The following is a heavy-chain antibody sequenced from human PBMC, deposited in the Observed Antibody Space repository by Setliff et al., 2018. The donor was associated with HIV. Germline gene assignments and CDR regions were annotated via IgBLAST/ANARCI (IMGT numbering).Heavy chain of an antibody. V-gene: IGHV4-4*08. Sequence: PSATLSLTCNVSGGSISNYLWSWIRQPPGKGLEWVGYIDSSVRTNYNPSLKSRVTMSVDSSKNQFSLKLNSVTATDTALYYCARAKFYYDSSGFFPLPAAFDFWGQGTMVTVSS. D-gene: IGHD3-22*01. CDR1: GGSISNYL. J-gene: IGHJ3*01. CDR3: ARAKFYYDSSGFFPLPAAFDF. CDR2: IDSSVRT.